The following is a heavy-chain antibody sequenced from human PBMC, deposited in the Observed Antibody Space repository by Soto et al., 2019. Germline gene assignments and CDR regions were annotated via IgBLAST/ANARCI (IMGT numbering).Heavy chain of an antibody. CDR3: AKDLIGNTNVVGH. V-gene: IGHV3-30*18. D-gene: IGHD3-9*01. CDR2: ISYDGSRK. J-gene: IGHJ4*02. CDR1: GFIFSTYG. Sequence: PGGSLRLSCTASGFIFSTYGMYWVRQAPGKGLEWVALISYDGSRKYYADSVKGRFTISRDNSENTLYLQMDTLRVEDTAIYYCAKDLIGNTNVVGHWGQGTLVTVSS.